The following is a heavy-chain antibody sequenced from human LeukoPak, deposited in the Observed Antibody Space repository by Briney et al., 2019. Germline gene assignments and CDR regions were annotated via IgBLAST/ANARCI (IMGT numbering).Heavy chain of an antibody. J-gene: IGHJ4*02. D-gene: IGHD3-10*01. CDR2: ISGSGGST. Sequence: GSLRLSCAASGFTFSSYAMSRVRQAPGKGLEWVSAISGSGGSTYYADSVKGRFTISRDNSKNTLYLQMNSLRAEDTAVYYCAKHQIGIVGEVYFDYWGQGTLVTVSS. V-gene: IGHV3-23*01. CDR1: GFTFSSYA. CDR3: AKHQIGIVGEVYFDY.